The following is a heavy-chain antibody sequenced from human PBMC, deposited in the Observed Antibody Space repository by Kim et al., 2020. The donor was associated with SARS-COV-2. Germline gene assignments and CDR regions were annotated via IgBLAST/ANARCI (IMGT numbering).Heavy chain of an antibody. V-gene: IGHV3-30-3*01. D-gene: IGHD3-10*01. J-gene: IGHJ6*02. CDR1: GFTFSSCA. CDR3: ARDTWSRLRGLTYSYYGMGV. Sequence: GGSLRLSCAASGFTFSSCAIHWVRQAPGKGLEWVAVISYDGRNKNYADSVKGRFTISRDNSKNTLYLQMNSLRAEDTALYYCARDTWSRLRGLTYSYYGMGVWGQGTPVTVSS. CDR2: ISYDGRNK.